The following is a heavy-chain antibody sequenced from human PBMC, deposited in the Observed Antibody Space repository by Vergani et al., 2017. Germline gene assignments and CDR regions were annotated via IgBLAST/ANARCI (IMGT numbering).Heavy chain of an antibody. CDR2: IYPADADT. D-gene: IGHD1-1*01. J-gene: IGHJ4*02. CDR3: ARHTTYTDS. Sequence: EVELVQSGPEMRKPGESLKISCKGSEYSFGNYLIGWVRQMPGKGLEWMGIIYPADADTRYSTSCQGQVTSPADKSISTAFLQWDSLKASDTALYYCARHTTYTDSWGQGTLVTVSS. CDR1: EYSFGNYL. V-gene: IGHV5-51*01.